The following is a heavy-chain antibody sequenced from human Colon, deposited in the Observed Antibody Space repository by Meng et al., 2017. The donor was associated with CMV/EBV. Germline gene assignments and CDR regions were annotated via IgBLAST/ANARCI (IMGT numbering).Heavy chain of an antibody. CDR1: GFTFSSYA. J-gene: IGHJ1*01. CDR3: ARGSVPAAINGVMYFHH. D-gene: IGHD2-2*02. Sequence: GEFLKISCAASGFTFSSYAMHWVRQAPGKGLGWVACISYDGSNQYYADSLKGRFTISRDNYRNILYLQMNSLRPEDTAVYDCARGSVPAAINGVMYFHHWGQGTLVTVSS. CDR2: ISYDGSNQ. V-gene: IGHV3-30-3*01.